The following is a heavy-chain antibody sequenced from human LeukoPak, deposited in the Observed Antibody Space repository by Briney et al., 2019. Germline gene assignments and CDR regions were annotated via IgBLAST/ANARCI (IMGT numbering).Heavy chain of an antibody. D-gene: IGHD6-13*01. Sequence: GGSLRPSCAASGFTFSSYAMSWVRQAPGKGLEWVSAISGSGGSTYYADSVKGRFTVSRDNSKNTLYLQMNSLRAEDTAVYYCAKDPVDSSSWYDGYFDYWGQGTLVTVSS. J-gene: IGHJ4*02. CDR2: ISGSGGST. CDR1: GFTFSSYA. V-gene: IGHV3-23*01. CDR3: AKDPVDSSSWYDGYFDY.